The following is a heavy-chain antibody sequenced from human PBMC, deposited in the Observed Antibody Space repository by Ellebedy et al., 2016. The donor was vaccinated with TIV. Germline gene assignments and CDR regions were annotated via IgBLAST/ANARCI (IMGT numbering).Heavy chain of an antibody. CDR3: ARGSGDLPFDY. V-gene: IGHV3-21*01. CDR2: IISSGTYI. J-gene: IGHJ4*02. Sequence: GESLKISCAASGFTFSNYCMNWVRQAPGKGLEWVSFIISSGTYIYYADALKGRFTISRDSAKNSLYLQMNSLRAEDTAVYYCARGSGDLPFDYWGQGTLVTVSS. CDR1: GFTFSNYC. D-gene: IGHD4-17*01.